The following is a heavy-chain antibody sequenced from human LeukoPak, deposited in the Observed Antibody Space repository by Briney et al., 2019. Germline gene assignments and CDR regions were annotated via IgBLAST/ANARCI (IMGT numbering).Heavy chain of an antibody. CDR1: GFTFSSYA. Sequence: PGGSLRLSCAASGFTFSSYAMSWVRQAPGKGLEWVSAISGSGGSTYYADSVKGRFTISRDNSKNTLYLQMNSLRAEDTAVYYCARSPDDIVVVPPDHWGQGTLVTVSS. CDR3: ARSPDDIVVVPPDH. J-gene: IGHJ4*02. V-gene: IGHV3-23*01. D-gene: IGHD2-2*01. CDR2: ISGSGGST.